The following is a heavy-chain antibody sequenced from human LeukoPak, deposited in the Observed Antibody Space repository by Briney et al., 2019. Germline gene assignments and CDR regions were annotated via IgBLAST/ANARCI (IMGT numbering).Heavy chain of an antibody. V-gene: IGHV3-7*01. J-gene: IGHJ4*02. Sequence: GGSLRLSCAASGFTFSTYWMTWVRQAPGKGLEWVANIMHDGSGTYYVDSVKGRFTISRDNAKNSLYLQMNSLRAEDTAVYYCVRDFSLTRLERPFDYWGQGTLVTVSS. CDR2: IMHDGSGT. CDR3: VRDFSLTRLERPFDY. D-gene: IGHD1-1*01. CDR1: GFTFSTYW.